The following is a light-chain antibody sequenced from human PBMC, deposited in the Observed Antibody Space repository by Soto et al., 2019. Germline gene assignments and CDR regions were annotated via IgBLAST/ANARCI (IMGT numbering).Light chain of an antibody. V-gene: IGLV2-14*01. CDR1: SSDDGAYNY. Sequence: QSALTQPASVSGSPGRSITISCSGTSSDDGAYNYVSWYQQHPGKAPKLLIYAVSHRPSGVSNRFSGSKSGNTASLTISGLQAEDEGDYYCSSVTRSNTLRTLEVVIGGGTQLTVL. J-gene: IGLJ2*01. CDR3: SSVTRSNTLRTLEVV. CDR2: AVS.